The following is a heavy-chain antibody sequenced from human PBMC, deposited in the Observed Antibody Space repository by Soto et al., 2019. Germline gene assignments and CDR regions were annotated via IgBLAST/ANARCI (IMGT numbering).Heavy chain of an antibody. Sequence: GGSLRLSCAASGFTFSSYAMHWVPQAPGKGLEWVAVISYDGSNKYYAATVKGRFTISRDNSKNTLYLQMNSLRAEDTAVYYCAGGIAVFYGMDVWGQGTTVTVPS. CDR1: GFTFSSYA. CDR2: ISYDGSNK. D-gene: IGHD6-19*01. V-gene: IGHV3-30-3*01. CDR3: AGGIAVFYGMDV. J-gene: IGHJ6*02.